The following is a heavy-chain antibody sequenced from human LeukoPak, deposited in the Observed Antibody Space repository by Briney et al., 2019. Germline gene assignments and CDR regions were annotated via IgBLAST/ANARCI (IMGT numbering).Heavy chain of an antibody. V-gene: IGHV3-23*01. CDR1: GFTFSSYA. J-gene: IGHJ4*02. D-gene: IGHD3-10*01. CDR2: TSGSGGST. Sequence: GGSLRLSCAASGFTFSSYAMRWVRHAPGKLLEWVSATSGSGGSTYYADSVKGRFTISRDNSKNTLYLQMNSLRAEARGVYYCAKDRETGNRYFDYWGQGTLVTVPS. CDR3: AKDRETGNRYFDY.